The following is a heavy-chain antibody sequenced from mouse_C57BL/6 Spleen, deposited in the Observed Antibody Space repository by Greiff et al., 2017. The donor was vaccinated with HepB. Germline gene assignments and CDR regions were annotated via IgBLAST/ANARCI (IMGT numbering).Heavy chain of an antibody. Sequence: VQLQQSGPELVKPGASVKISCKASGYSFTGYYMNWVKQSPEKSLEWIGEINPSTGGTTYNQKFKAKATLTVDKSSSTAYMQLKSLSSEDSAVYYCAIYYYGSSYAMDYWGQGTSVTVSS. CDR1: GYSFTGYY. J-gene: IGHJ4*01. D-gene: IGHD1-1*01. CDR3: AIYYYGSSYAMDY. V-gene: IGHV1-42*01. CDR2: INPSTGGT.